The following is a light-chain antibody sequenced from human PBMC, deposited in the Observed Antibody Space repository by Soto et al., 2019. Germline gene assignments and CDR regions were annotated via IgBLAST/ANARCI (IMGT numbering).Light chain of an antibody. CDR1: SSNIGAGYD. J-gene: IGLJ2*01. Sequence: QPVLTQPPSVSGAPGQRVTISCTGSSSNIGAGYDVHWYQQLPGTAPKLLIYDNKNRPSGVPDRFSGSKSGTSASLAITGLQAEDEADYYCQSYDSSLNGHVVFGGGTKLTVL. CDR2: DNK. V-gene: IGLV1-40*01. CDR3: QSYDSSLNGHVV.